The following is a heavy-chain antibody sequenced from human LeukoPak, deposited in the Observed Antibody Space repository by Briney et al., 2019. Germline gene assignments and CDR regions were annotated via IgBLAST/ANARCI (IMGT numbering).Heavy chain of an antibody. V-gene: IGHV4-30-2*01. Sequence: PSQTLSLTCAVSGGSISSGGYSWSWIRQPPGKGLEWIGYIYHSGSTYYNPSLKSRVTISVDRSKNQFSLKLSSVTAADTAVYYCARVDGSGRQPFDYWGQGTLVTVSS. J-gene: IGHJ4*02. CDR3: ARVDGSGRQPFDY. CDR1: GGSISSGGYS. CDR2: IYHSGST. D-gene: IGHD3-10*01.